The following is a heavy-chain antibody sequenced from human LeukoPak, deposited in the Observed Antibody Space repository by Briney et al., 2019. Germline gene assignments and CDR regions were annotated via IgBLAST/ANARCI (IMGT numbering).Heavy chain of an antibody. V-gene: IGHV3-30*18. CDR1: GFTFSSYG. J-gene: IGHJ5*02. CDR2: ISYDGSNK. CDR3: AKDLGPTMVRGPRNWFDP. Sequence: GGSLRLSCAASGFTFSSYGMHWVRQAPGKGLEWVAVISYDGSNKYYADSVKGRFTISRDNSKNTLYLQTNSLRAEDTAVYYCAKDLGPTMVRGPRNWFDPWGQGTLVTVSS. D-gene: IGHD3-10*01.